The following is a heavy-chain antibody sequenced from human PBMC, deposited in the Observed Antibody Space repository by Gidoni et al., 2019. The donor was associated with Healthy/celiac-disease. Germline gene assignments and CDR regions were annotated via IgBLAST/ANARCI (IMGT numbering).Heavy chain of an antibody. CDR2: ISSSSSYI. CDR3: AREGNDYIWGSYRPNWYFDL. D-gene: IGHD3-16*02. CDR1: GFTFSSDS. J-gene: IGHJ2*01. Sequence: SGFTFSSDSMNWVRQAPGKGLEWVSSISSSSSYIYYADSVKGRFTISRDNAKNSLYLQMNSLRAEDTAVYYCAREGNDYIWGSYRPNWYFDLWGRGTLVTVSS. V-gene: IGHV3-21*01.